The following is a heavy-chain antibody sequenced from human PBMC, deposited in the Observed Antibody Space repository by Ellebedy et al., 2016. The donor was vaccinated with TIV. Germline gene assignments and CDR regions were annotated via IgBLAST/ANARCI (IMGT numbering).Heavy chain of an antibody. CDR3: AREVGAPDQYFYDSSGYSPLDF. CDR1: GYTFSSYG. CDR2: ISAYNGNT. D-gene: IGHD3-22*01. J-gene: IGHJ4*02. V-gene: IGHV1-18*04. Sequence: ASVKVSXXASGYTFSSYGISWVRQAPGQGLEWMGWISAYNGNTNYAQKLQGRVTMTTDTSTSTAYMELRSLRSDDTAVYYCAREVGAPDQYFYDSSGYSPLDFWGQGTLVTVSS.